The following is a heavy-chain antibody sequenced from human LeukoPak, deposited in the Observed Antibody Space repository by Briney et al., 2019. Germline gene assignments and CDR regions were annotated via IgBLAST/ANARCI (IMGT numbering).Heavy chain of an antibody. V-gene: IGHV4-39*01. CDR1: GGSISSISYY. J-gene: IGHJ4*02. Sequence: SETLSLTCTVSGGSISSISYYWGWIRQPPGKGLEWIGSIYYSGSTYYNPSLKSRVTISVDTSKNQFSLKLSSVTAADTAVYYCARHEKPYYYDSSGYYLFDYWGQGTLVTVSS. CDR3: ARHEKPYYYDSSGYYLFDY. D-gene: IGHD3-22*01. CDR2: IYYSGST.